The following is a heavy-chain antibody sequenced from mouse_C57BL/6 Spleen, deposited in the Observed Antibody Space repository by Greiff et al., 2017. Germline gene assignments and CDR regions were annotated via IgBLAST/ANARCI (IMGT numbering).Heavy chain of an antibody. CDR2: INPSNGGT. CDR3: ARLYYGSSAFAY. D-gene: IGHD1-1*01. CDR1: GYTFTSYW. Sequence: VKLQQPGTELVKPGASVKLSCKASGYTFTSYWMHWVKQRPGQGLEWIGNINPSNGGTNYNETFKSKATLTVDKSSSTAYMQLSSLTSEDSAVXYCARLYYGSSAFAYWGQGTLVTVSA. J-gene: IGHJ3*01. V-gene: IGHV1-53*01.